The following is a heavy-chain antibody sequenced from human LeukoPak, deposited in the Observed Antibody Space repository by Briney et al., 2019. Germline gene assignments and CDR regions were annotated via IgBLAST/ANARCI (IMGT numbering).Heavy chain of an antibody. CDR2: ISTTRSYT. CDR3: ARDWSCSSSICYTDRNWFDP. Sequence: GGSLRLSCAASGFTFSDYYMSWIRQAPGKGLEWVSYISTTRSYTDYADSVRGRFTISRDNAQNLLYLQMNSLRPEDTAVYYCARDWSCSSSICYTDRNWFDPWGQGTLVTVSS. J-gene: IGHJ5*02. CDR1: GFTFSDYY. D-gene: IGHD2-2*02. V-gene: IGHV3-11*05.